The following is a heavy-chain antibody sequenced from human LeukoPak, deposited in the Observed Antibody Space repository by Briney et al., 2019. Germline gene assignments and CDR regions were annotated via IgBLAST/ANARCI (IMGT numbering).Heavy chain of an antibody. Sequence: PGGSLRLSCAASGFTFSSYSMNWVRQAPGKGLEWVSSISSSSSYIYYADSVKGRFTISRDNAKNSLYLQMNSLGAEDTAVYYCARDLTVFGVVIFFDYWGQGTLVTVSS. CDR3: ARDLTVFGVVIFFDY. D-gene: IGHD3-3*01. J-gene: IGHJ4*02. V-gene: IGHV3-21*01. CDR2: ISSSSSYI. CDR1: GFTFSSYS.